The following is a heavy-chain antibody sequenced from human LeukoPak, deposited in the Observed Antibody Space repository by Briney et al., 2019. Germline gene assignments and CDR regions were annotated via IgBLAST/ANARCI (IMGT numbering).Heavy chain of an antibody. CDR3: ARDNTYYDFWSGYYTRPSYGVDV. Sequence: GASVKVSCKASGYTFTSYAMHWVRQAPGQRLEWMGWINAGNGNTKYSQKFQGRVTITRDTSASTAYMELSSLRSEDTAVYYCARDNTYYDFWSGYYTRPSYGVDVWGQGTTVTVSS. D-gene: IGHD3-3*01. CDR1: GYTFTSYA. J-gene: IGHJ6*02. CDR2: INAGNGNT. V-gene: IGHV1-3*01.